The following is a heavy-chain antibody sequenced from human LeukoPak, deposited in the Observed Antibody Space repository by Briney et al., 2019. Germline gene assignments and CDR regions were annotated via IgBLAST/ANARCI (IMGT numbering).Heavy chain of an antibody. CDR3: TRDRGSYRPIDY. J-gene: IGHJ4*02. D-gene: IGHD1-26*01. V-gene: IGHV3-21*01. CDR1: AVTFKTYN. Sequence: GGSLRLSCSASAVTFKTYNMNWVRQVPGKGLEWVSSISYTGTYIYYADSVKGRFTISRDNAENSVYLQMNSLRVEDTAVYYCTRDRGSYRPIDYWGQETLVTVSS. CDR2: ISYTGTYI.